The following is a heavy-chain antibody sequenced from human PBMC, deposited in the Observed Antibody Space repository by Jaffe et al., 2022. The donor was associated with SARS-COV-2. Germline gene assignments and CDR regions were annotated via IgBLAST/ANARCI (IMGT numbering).Heavy chain of an antibody. CDR2: IYHSGYT. CDR1: GDSISTSNHW. CDR3: VRGRPGIVLKKVNCFDP. Sequence: QVQLQESGPGLVKPSGTLSLNCVVSGDSISTSNHWWGWVRQSPGGGLEWIGEIYHSGYTTYSPSFKSRVTISVDKSKNDFSLKLNSVTAADTAVYYCVRGRPGIVLKKVNCFDPWGRGTLVTVSS. D-gene: IGHD2-8*02. V-gene: IGHV4-4*02. J-gene: IGHJ5*02.